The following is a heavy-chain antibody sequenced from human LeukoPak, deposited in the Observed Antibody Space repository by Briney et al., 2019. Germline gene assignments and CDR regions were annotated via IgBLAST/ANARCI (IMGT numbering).Heavy chain of an antibody. J-gene: IGHJ6*02. D-gene: IGHD2-2*01. CDR2: INAGNGNT. CDR3: ARLNIVVVPAASRKTYGMGV. Sequence: ASVKVSCKASGYTFSSYAMHWVRQAPGQRLEWMGWINAGNGNTKYSQRFQGRVTITRDTSGSIAYMELSGLRSEDTAVYCCARLNIVVVPAASRKTYGMGVCGQGTTVTVSS. V-gene: IGHV1-3*01. CDR1: GYTFSSYA.